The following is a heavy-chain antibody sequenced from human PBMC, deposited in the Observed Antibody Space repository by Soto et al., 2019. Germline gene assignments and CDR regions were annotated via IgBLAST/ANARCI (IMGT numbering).Heavy chain of an antibody. CDR3: ARGAYDYGDYVDAFDI. V-gene: IGHV3-7*01. CDR2: IKQDGSEK. D-gene: IGHD4-17*01. J-gene: IGHJ3*02. Sequence: EVQLVESGGGLVQPGGSLRLSCVVSGFTFSNYWMSWVRQAPGKGLEWVADIKQDGSEKYYVDSVKGRFTISRDNAKNSLYLQMNSLGSEDTAMYYCARGAYDYGDYVDAFDIWGQGTMVTVSS. CDR1: GFTFSNYW.